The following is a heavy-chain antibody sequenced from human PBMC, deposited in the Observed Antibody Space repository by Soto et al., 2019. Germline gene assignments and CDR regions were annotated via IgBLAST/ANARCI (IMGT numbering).Heavy chain of an antibody. Sequence: EVQVLESGGGSVQPGGSLRLSCAASGFTFSNFAMSWVRPAPGKVLEWVSEISGSTGPTYYADSVKDRFIISRDNSKNTLHLQMNSLRAEDTAGYYCAKENRSSPYYMVFWGKGTTVTVSS. CDR2: ISGSTGPT. CDR3: AKENRSSPYYMVF. D-gene: IGHD6-19*01. J-gene: IGHJ6*03. V-gene: IGHV3-23*01. CDR1: GFTFSNFA.